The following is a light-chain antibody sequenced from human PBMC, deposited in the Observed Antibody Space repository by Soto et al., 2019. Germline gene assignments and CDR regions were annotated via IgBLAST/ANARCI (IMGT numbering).Light chain of an antibody. V-gene: IGKV3-20*01. CDR1: QSFSSSY. CDR3: QQFSSYPLT. J-gene: IGKJ4*01. CDR2: GAS. Sequence: EIVLTQSPGTLSLSRGERATLSCRASQSFSSSYLAWYQQKPGQAPRLLIYGASSRATGIPDRFSGSGSGTDFTLTISRLEPEDFAVYYCQQFSSYPLTFGGGTKVDIK.